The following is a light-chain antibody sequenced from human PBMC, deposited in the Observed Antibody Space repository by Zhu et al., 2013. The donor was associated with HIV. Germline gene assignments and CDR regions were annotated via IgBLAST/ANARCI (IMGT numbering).Light chain of an antibody. CDR3: QQYLDFPRT. J-gene: IGKJ1*01. CDR2: WAS. V-gene: IGKV4-1*01. CDR1: QSVLYSPNNKNY. Sequence: DIVMTQSPDSLAVSLGERATINCKSSQSVLYSPNNKNYLSWYQQKPGQPPKLLIYWASTRESGVPDRFSGSGSGTDFTLTISSLQAEDVAVYYCQQYLDFPRTFGQGTRVEIK.